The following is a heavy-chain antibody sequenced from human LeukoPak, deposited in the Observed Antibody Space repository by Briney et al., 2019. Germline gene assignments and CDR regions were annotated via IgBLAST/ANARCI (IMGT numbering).Heavy chain of an antibody. D-gene: IGHD3-9*01. CDR3: AREHYDILTGPTTRYYYYMDV. CDR2: IKPDGSEK. CDR1: GFTFSTYW. Sequence: PGGSLRLSCEASGFTFSTYWMSWVRQAPGKGLEWVANIKPDGSEKYYVASVKGRFTISRDNARNSLYLQMNSLRAEDTALYYCAREHYDILTGPTTRYYYYMDVWGKGTTVTVSS. J-gene: IGHJ6*03. V-gene: IGHV3-7*03.